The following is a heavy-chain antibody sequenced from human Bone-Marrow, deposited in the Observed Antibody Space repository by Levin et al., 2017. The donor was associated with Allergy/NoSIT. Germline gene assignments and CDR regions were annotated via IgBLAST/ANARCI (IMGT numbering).Heavy chain of an antibody. CDR2: IYYSGST. D-gene: IGHD2-8*01. V-gene: IGHV4-39*07. CDR3: ARDGTRGSYYYYYYGMDV. J-gene: IGHJ6*02. CDR1: GGSIRSSSYY. Sequence: SQTLSLTCTVSGGSIRSSSYYWGWIRQPPGKGLEWIGSIYYSGSTYYNPSLKSRVTISVDTSKNQFSLKLSSVTAADTAVYYCARDGTRGSYYYYYYGMDVWGQGTTVTVSS.